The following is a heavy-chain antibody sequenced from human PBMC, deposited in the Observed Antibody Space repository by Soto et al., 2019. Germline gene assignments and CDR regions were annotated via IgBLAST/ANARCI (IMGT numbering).Heavy chain of an antibody. CDR2: ISAYNGNT. Sequence: ASVKVSCKAPGYAFTSYGISGVRQAPGQGLEWMGWISAYNGNTNYAQKLQGRVTMTTDTSTSKAYMELRSLRSDDTAVYYCARKRPYCDYVWGSLSHPSGGYHYGMDVGGQGTTVNVSS. J-gene: IGHJ6*02. CDR1: GYAFTSYG. V-gene: IGHV1-18*04. CDR3: ARKRPYCDYVWGSLSHPSGGYHYGMDV. D-gene: IGHD3-16*01.